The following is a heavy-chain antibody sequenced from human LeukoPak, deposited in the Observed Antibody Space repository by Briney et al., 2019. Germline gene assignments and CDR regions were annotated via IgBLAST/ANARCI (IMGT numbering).Heavy chain of an antibody. CDR1: GGSISSGGYS. D-gene: IGHD3-10*01. V-gene: IGHV4-30-2*01. CDR3: ARAHMVRGVITAFDY. CDR2: IYHSGST. Sequence: SETLSLTCAVSGGSISSGGYSWSWIRQPPGKGLEWIGYIYHSGSTYYNPSLKSRVTISVDGSKNQFSLKLSSVTAADTAVYYCARAHMVRGVITAFDYWGQGTLVTVSS. J-gene: IGHJ4*02.